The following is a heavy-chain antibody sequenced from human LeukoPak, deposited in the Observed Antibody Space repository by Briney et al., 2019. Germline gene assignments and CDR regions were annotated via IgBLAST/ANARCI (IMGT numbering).Heavy chain of an antibody. J-gene: IGHJ6*03. V-gene: IGHV1-8*01. CDR3: ARGNGRQQLASKYMDV. CDR2: MNPNSGNT. D-gene: IGHD6-13*01. CDR1: GYTFPSYD. Sequence: ASVTVSCKASGYTFPSYDINWVRQATGRGLEWMGWMNPNSGNTGYAQKFQGRVTMTRNTSISTAYMELSSLRSEDTAVYYCARGNGRQQLASKYMDVWGKGTTVTVSS.